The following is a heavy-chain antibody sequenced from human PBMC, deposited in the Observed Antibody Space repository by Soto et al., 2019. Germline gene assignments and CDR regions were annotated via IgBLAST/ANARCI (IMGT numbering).Heavy chain of an antibody. D-gene: IGHD3-16*02. CDR3: ARLYYDYVWGSYRSAHFDY. J-gene: IGHJ4*02. Sequence: SVKVSCKASGYTFTSYYMHWVQQAPGQGLEWMGIINPSGDSTSYAQKFQGRVTMTRDTSTSTVHMELSSLRSEDTAVYYCARLYYDYVWGSYRSAHFDYWGQGTLVTVSS. CDR2: INPSGDST. CDR1: GYTFTSYY. V-gene: IGHV1-46*01.